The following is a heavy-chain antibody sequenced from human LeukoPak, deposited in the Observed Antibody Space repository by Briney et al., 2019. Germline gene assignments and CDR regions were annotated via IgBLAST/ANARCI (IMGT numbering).Heavy chain of an antibody. CDR2: VDPEDGET. V-gene: IGHV1-69-2*01. J-gene: IGHJ6*03. D-gene: IGHD3-3*01. CDR1: GYTFTDYY. CDR3: ATVYYDFWTTKDYYCMDV. Sequence: ASVKVSCKVSGYTFTDYYMHWVQQAPGKGLEWMGLVDPEDGETIYAEKFQGRVTITADTSADTAYMELSSLRSEDTAVYYCATVYYDFWTTKDYYCMDVWGKGTTVTVSS.